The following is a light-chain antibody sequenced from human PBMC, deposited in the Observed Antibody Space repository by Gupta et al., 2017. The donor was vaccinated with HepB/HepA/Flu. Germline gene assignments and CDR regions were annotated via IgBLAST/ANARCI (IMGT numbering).Light chain of an antibody. CDR2: DAS. CDR1: QDIRKY. V-gene: IGKV1-33*01. J-gene: IGKJ1*01. Sequence: DIQMTQSPSSLSASVGDRVTITCQASQDIRKYLNSHQQKPGKTPKFLISDASNWETGVPSRFSGSGFGKDVTFTISRRQQEDSATYYCQQYDNLPPWTLGQGTKVEIK. CDR3: QQYDNLPPWT.